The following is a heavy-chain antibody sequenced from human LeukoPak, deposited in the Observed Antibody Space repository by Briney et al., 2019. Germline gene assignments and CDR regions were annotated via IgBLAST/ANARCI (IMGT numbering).Heavy chain of an antibody. CDR2: FDPEDDET. D-gene: IGHD1-26*01. V-gene: IGHV1-24*01. CDR3: ATDCCGSTGYFDY. Sequence: ASVKVSCKVSGYTRTELSMHWVRQAPGKGLEWMGGFDPEDDETIYAQKFQGRVTMTEDTSTDTAYMELSSLRSEDTAVYYCATDCCGSTGYFDYWGQGTLVTVSS. CDR1: GYTRTELS. J-gene: IGHJ4*02.